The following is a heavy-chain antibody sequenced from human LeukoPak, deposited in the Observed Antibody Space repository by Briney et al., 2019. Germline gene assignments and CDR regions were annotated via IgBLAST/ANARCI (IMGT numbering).Heavy chain of an antibody. J-gene: IGHJ4*02. Sequence: SQTLSITCTVSGGSISSGGFYWSWNRQHPGKGLEWIGYIYHSGTTYYNPSLKSRLTISVDTSKNQFSLDLSSVTAADTAVYYCARGGNTVTTDYWGQGTLVTVSS. D-gene: IGHD4-11*01. CDR1: GGSISSGGFY. V-gene: IGHV4-31*03. CDR2: IYHSGTT. CDR3: ARGGNTVTTDY.